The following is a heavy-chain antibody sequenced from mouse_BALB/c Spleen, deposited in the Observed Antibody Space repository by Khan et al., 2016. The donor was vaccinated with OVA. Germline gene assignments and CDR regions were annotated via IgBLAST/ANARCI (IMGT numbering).Heavy chain of an antibody. D-gene: IGHD1-1*01. CDR2: ISYGGST. Sequence: QLEESGPGLVKPSQSLSLTCTVTGYSITSDYAWDWIRQFPGDKLEWMGYISYGGSTSYNPSLRSQISITRDTSKNQFFLQLNSVTTEDTATYYCARKNYYGYAMDYWGQGTSVTVSS. CDR1: GYSITSDYA. J-gene: IGHJ4*01. V-gene: IGHV3-2*02. CDR3: ARKNYYGYAMDY.